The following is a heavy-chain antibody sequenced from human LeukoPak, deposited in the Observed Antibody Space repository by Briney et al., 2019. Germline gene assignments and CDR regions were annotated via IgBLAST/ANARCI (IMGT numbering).Heavy chain of an antibody. Sequence: GASVKVSCKASGYTFTGYYMHWVRQAPGQGLEWMGWINPNSGGTNYAQKFQGRVTMTRDTSISTAYMELSRLRSDDTAVYYCARDLSLIRYFDWSLLYYWGQGTLVTVSS. D-gene: IGHD3-9*01. CDR3: ARDLSLIRYFDWSLLYY. J-gene: IGHJ4*02. V-gene: IGHV1-2*02. CDR1: GYTFTGYY. CDR2: INPNSGGT.